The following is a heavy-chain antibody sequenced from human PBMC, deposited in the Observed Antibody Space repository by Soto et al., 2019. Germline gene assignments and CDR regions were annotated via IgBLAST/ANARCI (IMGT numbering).Heavy chain of an antibody. D-gene: IGHD1-26*01. Sequence: GASVKVSCKASGYTFTSYYMHWVRQAPGQGLEWMGWMNPNSGNTGYAQKFQGRVTMTRNTSIGAAYMELSSLRSEDTAVYYCARVHSGVSGQDFDYWGQGTLVTVSS. CDR3: ARVHSGVSGQDFDY. J-gene: IGHJ4*02. V-gene: IGHV1-8*02. CDR2: MNPNSGNT. CDR1: GYTFTSYY.